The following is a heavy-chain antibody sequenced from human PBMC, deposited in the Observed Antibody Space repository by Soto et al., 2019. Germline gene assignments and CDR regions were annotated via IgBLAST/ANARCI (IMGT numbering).Heavy chain of an antibody. V-gene: IGHV1-69*13. CDR2: IIPIFGTA. CDR3: ARDMALWVIYCSGGSCYSGAFDI. CDR1: GGTFSSYA. D-gene: IGHD2-15*01. J-gene: IGHJ3*02. Sequence: SVKVSCKASGGTFSSYAISWVRQAPGQGLEWMGGIIPIFGTANYAQKFQGRVTITADESTSTAYMELSSLRSEDTAVYYCARDMALWVIYCSGGSCYSGAFDIWGQGTMVTVS.